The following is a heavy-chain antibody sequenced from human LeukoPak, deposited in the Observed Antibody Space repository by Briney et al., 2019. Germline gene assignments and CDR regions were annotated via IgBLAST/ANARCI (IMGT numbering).Heavy chain of an antibody. J-gene: IGHJ4*02. V-gene: IGHV3-30*03. CDR3: ARDSSTMVRGVIKTRVFGY. CDR1: GFTFSSYG. Sequence: GGSLRLSCAASGFTFSSYGMHWVRQAPGKGLEWVAVISYDGSNKYYADSVKGRFTISRDNSKNTLYLQMNSLRAEDTAVYYCARDSSTMVRGVIKTRVFGYWGQGTLVTVSS. D-gene: IGHD3-10*01. CDR2: ISYDGSNK.